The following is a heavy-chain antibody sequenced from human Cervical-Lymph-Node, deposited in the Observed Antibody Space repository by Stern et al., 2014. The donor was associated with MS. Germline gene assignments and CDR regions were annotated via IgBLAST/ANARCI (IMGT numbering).Heavy chain of an antibody. V-gene: IGHV1-2*06. CDR2: VNPNGGGT. J-gene: IGHJ4*02. D-gene: IGHD3-9*01. Sequence: QVQLVESGAEVTKPGASVKVSCKTSGYIFTDYYMHWVRQAPGQGFEWMGRVNPNGGGTNYAQKFQGRVTMTSDTSINTVYMELRRLRSDDTAVYYCARARAPGYYDILTRYSGVFPIDYWGQGALVTVSS. CDR3: ARARAPGYYDILTRYSGVFPIDY. CDR1: GYIFTDYY.